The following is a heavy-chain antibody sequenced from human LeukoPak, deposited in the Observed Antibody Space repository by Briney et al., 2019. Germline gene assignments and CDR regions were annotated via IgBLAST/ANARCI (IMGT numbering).Heavy chain of an antibody. CDR3: ARVRGRCSSTSCSMPFDY. CDR1: GYTFTGYY. CDR2: INPNSGGT. Sequence: GASVKVPCKASGYTFTGYYMHWVRQAPGQGLEWMGWINPNSGGTNYAQKFQGRVTMTRDTSISTAYMELSRLRSDDTAVYYCARVRGRCSSTSCSMPFDYWGQGTLVTVSS. D-gene: IGHD2-2*01. J-gene: IGHJ4*02. V-gene: IGHV1-2*02.